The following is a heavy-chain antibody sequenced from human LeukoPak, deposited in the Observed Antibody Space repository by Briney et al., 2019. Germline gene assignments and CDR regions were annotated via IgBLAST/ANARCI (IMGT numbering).Heavy chain of an antibody. Sequence: GGSLRLPCAASGFTFSSYAMSWVRQAPGKGLEWVSAISGSGGSTYYADSVKGRFTISRDNSKNTLYLQMNSLRAEDTAVYYCAKATGMTFDLDPWGQGTLVTVSS. CDR3: AKATGMTFDLDP. CDR1: GFTFSSYA. CDR2: ISGSGGST. D-gene: IGHD1-1*01. V-gene: IGHV3-23*01. J-gene: IGHJ5*02.